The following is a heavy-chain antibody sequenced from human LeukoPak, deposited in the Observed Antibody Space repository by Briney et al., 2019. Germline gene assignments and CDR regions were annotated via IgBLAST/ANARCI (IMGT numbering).Heavy chain of an antibody. CDR3: ARGRELLRVNDAFDI. CDR2: IYTSGST. Sequence: SETLSLTCTVSGGSISSYYWSWIRQPAGKGLEWIGRIYTSGSTNYNPSLKSRVTMSVDTSKNQFSLKLSSVTAADTAVYYCARGRELLRVNDAFDIWGQGTMVTVSS. V-gene: IGHV4-4*07. D-gene: IGHD1-26*01. J-gene: IGHJ3*02. CDR1: GGSISSYY.